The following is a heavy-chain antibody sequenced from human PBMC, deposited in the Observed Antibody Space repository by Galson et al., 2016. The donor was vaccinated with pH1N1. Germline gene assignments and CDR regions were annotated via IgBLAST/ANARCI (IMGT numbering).Heavy chain of an antibody. CDR3: ASVGDGYNLV. D-gene: IGHD5-24*01. CDR1: GYTFTDYY. V-gene: IGHV1-2*06. Sequence: SVKVSCKASGYTFTDYYLHWVRQAPGQGLKWMGRINPKSGVTDFAQNFQGRVTMTGDTSINTAYMELRRLRFDDTAVYYCASVGDGYNLVWGQGTLVTVSS. CDR2: INPKSGVT. J-gene: IGHJ4*02.